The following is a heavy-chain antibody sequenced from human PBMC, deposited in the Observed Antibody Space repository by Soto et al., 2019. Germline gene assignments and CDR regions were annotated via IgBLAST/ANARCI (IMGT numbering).Heavy chain of an antibody. CDR3: ARREATRLDY. D-gene: IGHD5-12*01. V-gene: IGHV5-51*01. CDR2: IYPGDSDP. Sequence: SLKXXXKCSGYSFVNYWIGWVRQKPGRGLEWMGIIYPGDSDPRYSPSFQGQVTFSADKSISTAYLQWSSLKASDTAIYYCARREATRLDYWGQGTLVTVSS. J-gene: IGHJ4*02. CDR1: GYSFVNYW.